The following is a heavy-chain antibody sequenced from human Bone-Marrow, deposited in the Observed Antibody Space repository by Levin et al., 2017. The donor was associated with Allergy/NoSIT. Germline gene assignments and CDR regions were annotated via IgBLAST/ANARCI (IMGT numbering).Heavy chain of an antibody. CDR3: ASWAMYHYDRSAFDYFYYAMDV. Sequence: PGGSLRLSCAASGILFSSYDMNWVRQAPGKGLEWVSSISAGGNYIYYADSVKGRFTISRDNAKNSLFLQMNSLRAEDTAVYYCASWAMYHYDRSAFDYFYYAMDVRGQGTTVTVSS. CDR2: ISAGGNYI. V-gene: IGHV3-21*01. J-gene: IGHJ6*02. D-gene: IGHD3-22*01. CDR1: GILFSSYD.